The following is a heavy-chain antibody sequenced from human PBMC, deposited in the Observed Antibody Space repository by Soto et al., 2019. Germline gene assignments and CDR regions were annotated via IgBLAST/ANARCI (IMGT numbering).Heavy chain of an antibody. CDR1: GGSISTYY. Sequence: PSETLSLTCSVSGGSISTYYWSWIRQPAGKGMEWIGRIHATESTNYNPSLKSRITTSIDTTNNQFSLKLNSLTAADTAVYYCARALSSASGLYFDYWGQGTRVIVSS. J-gene: IGHJ4*02. CDR2: IHATEST. V-gene: IGHV4-4*07. CDR3: ARALSSASGLYFDY. D-gene: IGHD6-13*01.